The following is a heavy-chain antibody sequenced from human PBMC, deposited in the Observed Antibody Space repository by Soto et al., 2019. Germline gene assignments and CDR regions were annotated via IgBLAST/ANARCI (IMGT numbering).Heavy chain of an antibody. D-gene: IGHD2-2*01. CDR3: ARGDYCSSTSCYPFDY. Sequence: EVQLVESGGGLVQPGGSLRLSCAASGFTVSSNYMSWVRQAPGKGLEWVSVIYSDGSTYYADSVKGRFTISRHNSKNTLYLQMNSQGAEDTSVYYCARGDYCSSTSCYPFDYWGQGTLVTVSS. V-gene: IGHV3-53*04. J-gene: IGHJ4*02. CDR2: IYSDGST. CDR1: GFTVSSNY.